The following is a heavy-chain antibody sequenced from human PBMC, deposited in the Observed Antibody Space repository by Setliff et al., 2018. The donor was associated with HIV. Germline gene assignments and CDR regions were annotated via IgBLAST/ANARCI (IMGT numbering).Heavy chain of an antibody. Sequence: QPGGSLRLSCTASGFTFSSYAMSWVRQAPGKGLEWVSGITGSGDNTYYADNVEGWFLISRDNSQNTLYLQMNSLTAEDTAIYYCAKRDYEDSTSYAPFFQYWGQGTLVTVSS. CDR2: ITGSGDNT. CDR3: AKRDYEDSTSYAPFFQY. V-gene: IGHV3-23*01. D-gene: IGHD3-22*01. CDR1: GFTFSSYA. J-gene: IGHJ1*01.